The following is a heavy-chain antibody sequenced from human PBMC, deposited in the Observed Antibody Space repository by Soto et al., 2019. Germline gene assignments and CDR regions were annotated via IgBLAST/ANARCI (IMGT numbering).Heavy chain of an antibody. D-gene: IGHD3-3*01. V-gene: IGHV3-23*01. Sequence: VGSLRLSCAASGLTFSSYAMSWVRQAPGEGLEWVSHISNSGRSTKYVDSVKGRFTISRDNSKNTLYLQMNSLRAEDTAIYYCAKDALAYYDFWSWGQGTLVTVSS. J-gene: IGHJ4*02. CDR1: GLTFSSYA. CDR2: ISNSGRST. CDR3: AKDALAYYDFWS.